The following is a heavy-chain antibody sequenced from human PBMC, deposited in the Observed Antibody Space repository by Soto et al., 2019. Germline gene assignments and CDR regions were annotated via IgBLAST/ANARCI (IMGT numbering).Heavy chain of an antibody. J-gene: IGHJ4*02. V-gene: IGHV1-46*01. CDR2: INHSGCST. Sequence: QVQLVQSGAEVKKPGASVKISCKASGYTFTSYYMHWVRQAPGQGLEWMGKINHSGCSTNYEQKLKGRVAMTRDTSTSTVFMELNSVRSEDTVVYCCASPPYPGCMNAVCYPLDYWGQGTLVTVSS. CDR3: ASPPYPGCMNAVCYPLDY. CDR1: GYTFTSYY. D-gene: IGHD2-8*01.